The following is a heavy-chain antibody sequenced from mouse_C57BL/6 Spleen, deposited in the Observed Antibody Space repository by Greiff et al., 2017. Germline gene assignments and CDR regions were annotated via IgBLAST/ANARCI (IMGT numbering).Heavy chain of an antibody. V-gene: IGHV5-4*01. CDR3: AREAVGGYFDY. Sequence: DVKLVESGGGLVKPGGSLKLSCAASGFTFSSYAMSWVRQTPEKRLEWVATISDGGSYTYYPDNVKGRFTISRDNAKNNLYLQMSHLKSEDTAMYYCAREAVGGYFDYWGQGTTLTVSS. CDR2: ISDGGSYT. D-gene: IGHD1-1*01. J-gene: IGHJ2*01. CDR1: GFTFSSYA.